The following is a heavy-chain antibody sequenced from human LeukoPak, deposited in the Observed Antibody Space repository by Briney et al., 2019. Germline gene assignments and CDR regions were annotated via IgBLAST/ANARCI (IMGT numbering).Heavy chain of an antibody. CDR1: GYTFTGYY. CDR2: INPNSGDT. D-gene: IGHD3-10*01. J-gene: IGHJ6*03. Sequence: ASVKVSCKASGYTFTGYYMHWVRQAPGQGLECMGWINPNSGDTNFAQKFQGRVTMTRDTSINTVYMELSRLRSDDSAVYYCARDQGDRGVLYYYYYYMDVWGKGTTVTVSS. CDR3: ARDQGDRGVLYYYYYYMDV. V-gene: IGHV1-2*02.